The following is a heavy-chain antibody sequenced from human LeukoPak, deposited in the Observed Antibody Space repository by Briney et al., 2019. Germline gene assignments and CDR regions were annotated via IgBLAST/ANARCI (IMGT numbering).Heavy chain of an antibody. D-gene: IGHD1-26*01. V-gene: IGHV4-4*07. CDR1: GGSISSYY. CDR3: ARDGRFPPEVLPRYFDY. J-gene: IGHJ4*02. Sequence: SETLSLTCTVSGGSISSYYWSWIRQPAGKGLEWIGRIYTSGSTNYNPSLKSRVTMSVETSKNQFSLKLNSVTAADTAVYYCARDGRFPPEVLPRYFDYWGQGTLVAVSS. CDR2: IYTSGST.